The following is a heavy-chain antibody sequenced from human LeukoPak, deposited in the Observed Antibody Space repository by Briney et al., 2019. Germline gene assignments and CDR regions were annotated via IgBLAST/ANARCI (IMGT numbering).Heavy chain of an antibody. J-gene: IGHJ4*02. D-gene: IGHD2-8*02. V-gene: IGHV1-46*01. CDR2: INPKGNGR. CDR1: GYTFSNYY. Sequence: ASVKVSCKASGYTFSNYYMHWVRQAPGQGLEWMGLINPKGNGRNYAQKFRGRVTLTRDTSTTTVYMELSSLRSEDSAVYYCAREESGGYFDYWGQGTLVTVSS. CDR3: AREESGGYFDY.